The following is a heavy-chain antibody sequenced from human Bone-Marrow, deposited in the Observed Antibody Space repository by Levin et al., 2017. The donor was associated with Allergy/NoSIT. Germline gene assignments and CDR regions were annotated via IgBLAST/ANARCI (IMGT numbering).Heavy chain of an antibody. Sequence: ESLKISCTVSGGSISSYYWSWIRQPAGKGLEWIGRIYTSGSTNYNPSLKSRVTMSVDTSKNQFSLKLSSVTAADTAVYYCARVPAASSAFDIWGQGTMVTVSS. CDR3: ARVPAASSAFDI. V-gene: IGHV4-4*07. CDR1: GGSISSYY. J-gene: IGHJ3*02. D-gene: IGHD2-2*01. CDR2: IYTSGST.